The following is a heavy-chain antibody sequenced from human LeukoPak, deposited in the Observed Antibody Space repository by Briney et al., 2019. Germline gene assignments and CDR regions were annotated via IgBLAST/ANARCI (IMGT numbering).Heavy chain of an antibody. V-gene: IGHV3-48*01. CDR2: ISSSSSTI. CDR1: GFTFSPYL. D-gene: IGHD3-10*01. CDR3: ARVGYYYGSGSYRAFDY. Sequence: GGSLRLSCAASGFTFSPYLMNWVRQAPGKGLEWVSYISSSSSTIYYADSVKGRFTISRDNAKNSLYLQMNSLRAEDTAVYYCARVGYYYGSGSYRAFDYWGQGTLVTVSS. J-gene: IGHJ4*02.